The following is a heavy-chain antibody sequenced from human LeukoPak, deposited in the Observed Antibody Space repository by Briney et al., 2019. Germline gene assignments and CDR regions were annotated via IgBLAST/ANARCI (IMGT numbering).Heavy chain of an antibody. Sequence: GESLKISCKGSGYSFTSYWIGWVRQMPGKGLEWMGIIHPGDSDTRYSPSFQGQVTISADKSISTAYLQWSSLKASDTAMYYCARYSGSSYYYYYMDVWGKGTTVTVSS. CDR1: GYSFTSYW. CDR3: ARYSGSSYYYYYMDV. J-gene: IGHJ6*03. V-gene: IGHV5-51*01. CDR2: IHPGDSDT. D-gene: IGHD1-26*01.